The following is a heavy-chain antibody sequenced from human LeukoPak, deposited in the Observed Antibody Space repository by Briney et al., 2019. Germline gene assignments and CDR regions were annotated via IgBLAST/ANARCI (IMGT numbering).Heavy chain of an antibody. V-gene: IGHV4-4*02. CDR2: IYHSGST. CDR1: GGSISSSNW. D-gene: IGHD3-22*01. CDR3: ARDRYYYDSSGYYGRFDY. Sequence: SETLSLTCAVSGGSISSSNWWSWIRQPPGKGLEWIGEIYHSGSTNYNPSLKSRVTISVDKSKNQFSLKLSSVTAADTAVYYCARDRYYYDSSGYYGRFDYWGQGTLVTVSS. J-gene: IGHJ4*02.